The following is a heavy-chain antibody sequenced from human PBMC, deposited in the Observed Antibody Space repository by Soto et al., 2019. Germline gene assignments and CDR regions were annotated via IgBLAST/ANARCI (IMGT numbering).Heavy chain of an antibody. V-gene: IGHV4-39*01. CDR3: ARHRSGTATYYYYYLDV. CDR2: FHHSGTT. Sequence: PSETLSLTCDVSGGSISRSSFYWGWIRQPPGKGLEWIGNFHHSGTTHYNPSLKSRVTISVDTSKNQFSLKLRSVTAADAAIYYCARHRSGTATYYYYYLDVWGKGTTVTVSS. CDR1: GGSISRSSFY. J-gene: IGHJ6*03. D-gene: IGHD1-7*01.